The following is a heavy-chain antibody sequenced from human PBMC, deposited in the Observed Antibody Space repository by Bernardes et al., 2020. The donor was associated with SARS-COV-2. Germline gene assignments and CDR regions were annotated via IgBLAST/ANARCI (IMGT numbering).Heavy chain of an antibody. Sequence: SETLSLTCSVSGGSIRGYYWSWIRQPPGKGLEWVGYLYPSGSTHYNPSLKSRVTMSVDTSKNQFSLKVTSVTAADTAVYFCARSCGGDCYSNFYFFDYWGTGTRVTVSS. CDR3: ARSCGGDCYSNFYFFDY. J-gene: IGHJ4*02. V-gene: IGHV4-59*01. D-gene: IGHD2-21*02. CDR2: LYPSGST. CDR1: GGSIRGYY.